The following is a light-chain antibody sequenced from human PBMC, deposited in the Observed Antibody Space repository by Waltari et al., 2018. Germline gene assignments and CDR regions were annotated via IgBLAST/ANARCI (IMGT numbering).Light chain of an antibody. Sequence: EIVLTQSPAPLSLSPGERATLSRRASQSIGKYLIWYQQKPGQAPRLLIYAASIRATGIPDRFSGSGSGTDFSLTISSLEPEDFAVYYCQKNEALPATFGQGTKVEIK. CDR1: QSIGKY. CDR2: AAS. J-gene: IGKJ1*01. CDR3: QKNEALPAT. V-gene: IGKV3-20*01.